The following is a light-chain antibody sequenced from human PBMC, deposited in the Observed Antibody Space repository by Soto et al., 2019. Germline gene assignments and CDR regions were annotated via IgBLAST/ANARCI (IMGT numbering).Light chain of an antibody. CDR1: QSVSSK. CDR2: GAS. V-gene: IGKV3-20*01. Sequence: EIVLTQSPATLSVSPGERVTLSCRASQSVSSKLAWYQQKLGQAPRLLIYGASSRATGIPDRFSGSGSGTDFTLTISRLEPEDFAVYYCQQYGSSRTFGQGTKVDIK. CDR3: QQYGSSRT. J-gene: IGKJ1*01.